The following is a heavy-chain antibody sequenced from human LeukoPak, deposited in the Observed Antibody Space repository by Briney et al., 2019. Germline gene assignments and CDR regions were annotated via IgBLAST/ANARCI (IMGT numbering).Heavy chain of an antibody. D-gene: IGHD2-15*01. CDR1: GFTFSSYS. CDR3: AANRGYCSGGSCYSDYYYMDV. V-gene: IGHV3-21*01. J-gene: IGHJ6*03. Sequence: PGGSLRLSCAASGFTFSSYSMNWVRQAPGKGLEWVSSISSSSSYIYYADSVKGRFTISRDNAKNSLYLQMNSLRAEDTAVYYCAANRGYCSGGSCYSDYYYMDVWGKGTTVTVSS. CDR2: ISSSSSYI.